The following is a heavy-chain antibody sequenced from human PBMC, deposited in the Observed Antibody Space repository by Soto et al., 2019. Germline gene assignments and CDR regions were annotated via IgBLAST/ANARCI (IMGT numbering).Heavy chain of an antibody. D-gene: IGHD3-10*01. CDR3: ARIVDYYGSGSYGWFDP. V-gene: IGHV4-31*03. Sequence: QVQLQESGPGLVKPSQTLSLTCTVSGGSISSGGYYWSWIRQHPGKGREWIGYIYYSGSPYYNPSLKSRVTISVDTSKNQFSLKLSSVTAADTAVYYCARIVDYYGSGSYGWFDPWGQGTLVTVSS. CDR2: IYYSGSP. J-gene: IGHJ5*02. CDR1: GGSISSGGYY.